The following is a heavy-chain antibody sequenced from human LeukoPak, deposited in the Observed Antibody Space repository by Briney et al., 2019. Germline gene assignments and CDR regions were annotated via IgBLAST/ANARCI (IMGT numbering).Heavy chain of an antibody. Sequence: GGSLRLSCAASGFTFSSYAMSWVRQAPGKGLEWVSAISGSGGSTYYADSVKGRFTISRDNSKNTLYLQMNSLRAEDTAVYYCAKDSPTYYYDSSGYLFDYWGQGTLVTVPS. CDR2: ISGSGGST. CDR3: AKDSPTYYYDSSGYLFDY. D-gene: IGHD3-22*01. J-gene: IGHJ4*02. CDR1: GFTFSSYA. V-gene: IGHV3-23*01.